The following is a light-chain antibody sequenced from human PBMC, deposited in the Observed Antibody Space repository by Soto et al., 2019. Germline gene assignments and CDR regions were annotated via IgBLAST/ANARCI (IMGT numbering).Light chain of an antibody. CDR2: GNS. CDR1: SSNIGAGYD. CDR3: QSYDSSLSPVTV. J-gene: IGLJ2*01. V-gene: IGLV1-40*01. Sequence: QAVVTQPPSVSGAPGQRVTISCTGSSSNIGAGYDVHWYQQLPGTAPKLLIYGNSNRPSGVPDRFSGSKSGTSASLAITGLQAEDEADYYCQSYDSSLSPVTVFGGGTQLTVL.